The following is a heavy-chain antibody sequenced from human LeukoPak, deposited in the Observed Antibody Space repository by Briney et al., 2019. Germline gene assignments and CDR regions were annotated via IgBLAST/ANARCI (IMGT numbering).Heavy chain of an antibody. CDR2: IRGDGRAT. CDR3: AGTMIVVVVNAFDI. J-gene: IGHJ3*02. V-gene: IGHV3-74*01. D-gene: IGHD3-22*01. CDR1: GFIFTDYW. Sequence: GGSLRLSCAASGFIFTDYWIHWVRQAPGKELVWVARIRGDGRATTYADSVKGRFTISRDNSKNTLYLQMNSLRAEDTAVYYCAGTMIVVVVNAFDIWGQGTMVTVSS.